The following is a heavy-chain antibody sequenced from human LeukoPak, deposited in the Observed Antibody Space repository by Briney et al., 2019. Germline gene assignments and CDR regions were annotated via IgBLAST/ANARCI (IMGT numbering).Heavy chain of an antibody. CDR2: IDPNSGAT. D-gene: IGHD1-26*01. CDR1: GYTFTDYY. CDR3: ARVGATYSGDP. J-gene: IGHJ5*02. V-gene: IGHV1-2*02. Sequence: ASVKVSCKASGYTFTDYYIHWVRQAPGQGLEWMAWIDPNSGATNYAQKFQGRITMTRDTSISTAYMELSRPRSDDTAVYYCARVGATYSGDPWGQGTLVTVSS.